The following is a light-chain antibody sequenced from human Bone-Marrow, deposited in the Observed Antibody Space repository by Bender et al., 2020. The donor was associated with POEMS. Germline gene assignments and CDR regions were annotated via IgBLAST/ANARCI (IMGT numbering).Light chain of an antibody. CDR2: YNM. Sequence: SYVLTQSPSVSVAPGKTATITCGGNNIGTKSVHWYQQKPGQAPVVVIYYNMDRPSGIPERFSGSNSGDTATLTISGAQAMDEADYYCQTWDGGSVVFGGGTKVTVL. CDR3: QTWDGGSVV. J-gene: IGLJ2*01. CDR1: NIGTKS. V-gene: IGLV3-21*01.